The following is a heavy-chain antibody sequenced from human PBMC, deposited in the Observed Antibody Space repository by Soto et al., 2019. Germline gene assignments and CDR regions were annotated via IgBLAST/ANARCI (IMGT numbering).Heavy chain of an antibody. V-gene: IGHV3-23*01. J-gene: IGHJ4*02. D-gene: IGHD2-8*01. CDR3: ARGGGYCTPTSCAIDS. CDR2: VSLTGDRT. CDR1: RFSFSSYE. Sequence: EVQLLESGGGLVQPGGSLRLSCVASRFSFSSYEMSWVRQAAGKGLEWVSRVSLTGDRTNYAGSVKGRFTVSRDNFKNTLYLEMESLRTEDTAIYYCARGGGYCTPTSCAIDSWGRGTPVTVSS.